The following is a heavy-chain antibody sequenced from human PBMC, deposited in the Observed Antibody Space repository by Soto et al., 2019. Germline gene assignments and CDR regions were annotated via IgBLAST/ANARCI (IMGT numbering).Heavy chain of an antibody. D-gene: IGHD2-8*01. Sequence: VASVKVSCKASGFTFTSSAVQWVRQARGQRLEWIGWIVVGSGNTNYAQKFQERVTITRDMSTSTAYMELSSLRSEDTAVYYCAAERTMVYAIHQYYYYGMDVGG. CDR1: GFTFTSSA. CDR2: IVVGSGNT. V-gene: IGHV1-58*01. J-gene: IGHJ6*02. CDR3: AAERTMVYAIHQYYYYGMDV.